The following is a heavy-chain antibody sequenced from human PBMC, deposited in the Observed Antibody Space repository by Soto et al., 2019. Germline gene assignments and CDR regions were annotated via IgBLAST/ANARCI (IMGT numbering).Heavy chain of an antibody. CDR3: ARGIRGHYGSDV. CDR1: GFIFSSYW. V-gene: IGHV3-74*01. D-gene: IGHD5-12*01. Sequence: EVQLVESGGDLVQPGGSLRLSCAASGFIFSSYWMHWVRQAPGKGLVWVSRVKSDGSTYYADSVKGRFTISRDNAKNTLYLQMKSLTVEDTAVYYCARGIRGHYGSDVWGQGTMVTVSS. CDR2: VKSDGST. J-gene: IGHJ3*01.